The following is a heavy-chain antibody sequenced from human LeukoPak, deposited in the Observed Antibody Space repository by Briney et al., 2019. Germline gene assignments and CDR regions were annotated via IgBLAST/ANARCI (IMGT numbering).Heavy chain of an antibody. V-gene: IGHV3-23*01. J-gene: IGHJ4*02. CDR3: AKGGYCSSTSCYGYFDS. CDR1: GVTFSSNA. Sequence: GGSLRLSCAASGVTFSSNAMSWVRQAPGKGLEWVSAISISGGSTYYADSVKGRFTISRDNSENTLYLQMNSLRAEDTAVYYCAKGGYCSSTSCYGYFDSWGQGTLVTVSS. D-gene: IGHD2-2*01. CDR2: ISISGGST.